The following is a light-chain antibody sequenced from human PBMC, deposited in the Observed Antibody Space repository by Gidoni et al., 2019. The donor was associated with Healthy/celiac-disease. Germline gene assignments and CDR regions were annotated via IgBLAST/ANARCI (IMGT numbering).Light chain of an antibody. Sequence: QSVMTQPPSASGTPGQRVTISCSGSSSNIGSNTVIWYQQPPGTAPKLLIYSNNQRPPGVPDRFSGSKSGTSASLAIRGLQSEDEADYYCAAWDDSLKNVVFGGGTKLTVL. CDR1: SSNIGSNT. CDR3: AAWDDSLKNVV. CDR2: SNN. J-gene: IGLJ2*01. V-gene: IGLV1-44*01.